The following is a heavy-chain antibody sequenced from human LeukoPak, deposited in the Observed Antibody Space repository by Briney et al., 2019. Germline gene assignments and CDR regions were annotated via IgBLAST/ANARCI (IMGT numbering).Heavy chain of an antibody. CDR3: ARGRAAAGTGGWFDP. CDR1: GYTFTSYY. D-gene: IGHD6-13*01. V-gene: IGHV1-46*01. Sequence: ASVKVSCKASGYTFTSYYMHWVRQAPGQGLEWMGITNPSGGSTDYAQKFQGRVTMTRDTSTSTVYMDLSSLRSEDTAVYYCARGRAAAGTGGWFDPWGQGTLVTVSS. CDR2: TNPSGGST. J-gene: IGHJ5*02.